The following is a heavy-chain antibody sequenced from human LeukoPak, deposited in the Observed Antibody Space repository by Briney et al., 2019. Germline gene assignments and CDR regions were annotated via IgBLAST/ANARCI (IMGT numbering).Heavy chain of an antibody. CDR2: ISWDGGST. J-gene: IGHJ4*02. D-gene: IGHD3-3*01. CDR1: GFTFDDYA. Sequence: GGSLRLSCAASGFTFDDYAMHWVRQAPGKGLEWVSLISWDGGSTYYADSVKGRFTISRDNSKNTLYLQMGSLRAQDMAVYYCARERYDFWSGYIDYWGQGTLVTVSS. CDR3: ARERYDFWSGYIDY. V-gene: IGHV3-43D*03.